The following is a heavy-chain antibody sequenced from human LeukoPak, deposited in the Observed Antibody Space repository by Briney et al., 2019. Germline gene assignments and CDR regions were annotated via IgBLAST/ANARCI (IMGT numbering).Heavy chain of an antibody. D-gene: IGHD3-22*01. CDR3: ARARGYYYYDSSGLFDY. V-gene: IGHV4-61*01. J-gene: IGHJ4*02. Sequence: KPSETLSLTCTVSGGSVSSGSYYWSWIRQPPGKGLEWIGEINHSGSTNYNPSLKSRVTISVDTSKNQFSLKLSSVTAADTAVYYCARARGYYYYDSSGLFDYWGQGTLVTVSS. CDR1: GGSVSSGSYY. CDR2: INHSGST.